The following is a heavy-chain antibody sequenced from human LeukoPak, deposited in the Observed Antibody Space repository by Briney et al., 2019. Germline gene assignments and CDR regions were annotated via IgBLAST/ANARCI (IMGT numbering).Heavy chain of an antibody. V-gene: IGHV3-53*01. Sequence: GGSLRLSCAASGFTVSSNYMCWVRQAPGKGLEWVSVIYSGGSTYYADSVKGRFTISRDNSKNTLYLQMNSLRAEDTAVYYCARRGGWLQYEVDYFDYWGQGTLVTVSS. CDR2: IYSGGST. J-gene: IGHJ4*02. CDR1: GFTVSSNY. D-gene: IGHD5-24*01. CDR3: ARRGGWLQYEVDYFDY.